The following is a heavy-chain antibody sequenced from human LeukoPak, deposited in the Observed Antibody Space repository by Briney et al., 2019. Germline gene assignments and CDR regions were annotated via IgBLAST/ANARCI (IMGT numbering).Heavy chain of an antibody. CDR2: ISYSGTT. D-gene: IGHD2-2*01. CDR1: GGSISSRPYY. V-gene: IGHV4-39*07. CDR3: ARRRVVPAAMGRASVYNYMDV. Sequence: SETLSLTCTVSGGSISSRPYYWGWVRQSPGKGLEWIGTISYSGTTYYNPSLKSRVTISLDTSKNQFSLKLSSVTAADTAVYYCARRRVVPAAMGRASVYNYMDVWGKGTTVTISS. J-gene: IGHJ6*03.